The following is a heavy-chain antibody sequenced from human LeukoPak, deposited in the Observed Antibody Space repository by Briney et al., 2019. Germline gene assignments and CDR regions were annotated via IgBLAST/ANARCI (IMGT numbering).Heavy chain of an antibody. CDR1: GGSFSGYS. Sequence: SETLSLTFAAYGGSFSGYSWGWIRQPPGKGLEWIGEINHSGSTTYNTYLKRRVTISVDTSKNQFSLKLSSVTAADTAVYYCARGGGHYDILYGPPVSFDYWGQGTLVTVSS. D-gene: IGHD3-9*01. V-gene: IGHV4-34*01. J-gene: IGHJ4*02. CDR3: ARGGGHYDILYGPPVSFDY. CDR2: INHSGST.